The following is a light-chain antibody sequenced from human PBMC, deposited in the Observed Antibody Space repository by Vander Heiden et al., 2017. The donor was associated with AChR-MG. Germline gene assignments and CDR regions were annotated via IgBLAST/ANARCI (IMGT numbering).Light chain of an antibody. CDR3: CSYAGSHTFVV. J-gene: IGLJ2*01. V-gene: IGLV2-11*01. CDR1: SRDVGGYSS. Sequence: QPPLTQPPSVSGSPGQSVTIPRTGTSRDVGGYSSASWYQQLPGKAPKLMIYDVTKRPSGVPDRFSGSKSGNTASLTISGLQAEDEADYYCCSYAGSHTFVVFGGGTKLTVL. CDR2: DVT.